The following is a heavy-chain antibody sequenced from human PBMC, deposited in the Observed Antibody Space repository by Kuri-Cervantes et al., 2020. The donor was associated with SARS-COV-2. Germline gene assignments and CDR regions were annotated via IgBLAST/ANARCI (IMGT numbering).Heavy chain of an antibody. CDR3: ATHAAIFGVVLPDY. Sequence: ASVKVSCKVSGYTLTELSVHWVRQAPGKGLEWMGGLDPEDGETIYAQKFQGRVTMTEDTSTDTAYMELSSLRSEDTAVYYCATHAAIFGVVLPDYWGQGTLVTVSS. CDR2: LDPEDGET. V-gene: IGHV1-24*01. CDR1: GYTLTELS. D-gene: IGHD3-3*01. J-gene: IGHJ4*02.